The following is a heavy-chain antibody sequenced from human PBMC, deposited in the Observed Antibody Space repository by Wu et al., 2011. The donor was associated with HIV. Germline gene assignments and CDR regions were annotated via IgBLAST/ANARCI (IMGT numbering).Heavy chain of an antibody. V-gene: IGHV1-8*01. Sequence: AEVKKPGASVKVSCKASGYTFTRFDINWVRQATGQGLEWMGWMNPNSGTTGYAQKFQGRVAMTRNTSISTAYMELSSLRSEDTAVYFCARGGYSSSLFDPWGQGTLVTVSS. CDR3: ARGGYSSSLFDP. CDR2: MNPNSGTT. J-gene: IGHJ5*02. CDR1: GYTFTRFD. D-gene: IGHD6-6*01.